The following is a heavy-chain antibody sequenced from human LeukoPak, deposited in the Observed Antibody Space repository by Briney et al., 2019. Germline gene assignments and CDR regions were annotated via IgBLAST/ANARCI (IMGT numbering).Heavy chain of an antibody. J-gene: IGHJ4*02. CDR3: ARQLRWDQYYFDY. V-gene: IGHV1-18*01. D-gene: IGHD4-23*01. Sequence: ASVKVSCKASGYTFTSYGFSWVRQAPGQGLEWMGWISAYNGDTKYALNLQRRVTMTTDTSTSAAYMELRSLRSDDTAVYYCARQLRWDQYYFDYWGQGTLVTVSS. CDR2: ISAYNGDT. CDR1: GYTFTSYG.